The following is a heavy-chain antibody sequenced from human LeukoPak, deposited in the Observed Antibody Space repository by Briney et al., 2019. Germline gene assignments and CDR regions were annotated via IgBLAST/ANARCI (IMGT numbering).Heavy chain of an antibody. CDR3: AKDLDSYSSGWNTLDY. J-gene: IGHJ4*02. V-gene: IGHV3-23*01. D-gene: IGHD6-19*01. CDR2: ISGSGGST. CDR1: GFTFSSYA. Sequence: GGSLRLSCAASGFTFSSYAMSWVRQAPGKGQEWVSAISGSGGSTYYADSVKGRFTISRDNSKNTLYLQMNSLRAEDTAVYYCAKDLDSYSSGWNTLDYWGQGTLVTVSS.